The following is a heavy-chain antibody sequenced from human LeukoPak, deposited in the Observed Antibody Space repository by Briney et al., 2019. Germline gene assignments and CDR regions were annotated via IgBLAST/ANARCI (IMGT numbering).Heavy chain of an antibody. J-gene: IGHJ6*02. D-gene: IGHD3-10*01. V-gene: IGHV4-39*01. Sequence: SETLSLTYTVSGGSVSSSSHFWGWIRQPPGKGLEWIATIYYSGYTYYSPSLKSRVIISVDTSKDQFSLKLYSVTAADTAVYYCARQLNSYGSGSYYRFGGMDVWGQGTTVTVSS. CDR2: IYYSGYT. CDR1: GGSVSSSSHF. CDR3: ARQLNSYGSGSYYRFGGMDV.